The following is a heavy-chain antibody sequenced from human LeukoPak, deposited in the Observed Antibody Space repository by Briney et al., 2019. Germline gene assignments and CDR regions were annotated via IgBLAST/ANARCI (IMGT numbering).Heavy chain of an antibody. CDR2: IDWDDDK. V-gene: IGHV2-70*01. Sequence: ESGPTLVNPTQTLTLTCTFSGFSLSTSGMCVSWIRQPPGKALEWLALIDWDDDKYYSTSLKARLTISKDTSKNQVVLTMTNMDPVDTATYYCARIRRAYGDYDYWGQGTLVTVSS. D-gene: IGHD4-17*01. J-gene: IGHJ4*02. CDR3: ARIRRAYGDYDY. CDR1: GFSLSTSGMC.